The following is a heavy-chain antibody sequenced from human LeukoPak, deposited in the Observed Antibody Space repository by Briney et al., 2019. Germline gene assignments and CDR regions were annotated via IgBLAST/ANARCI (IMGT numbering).Heavy chain of an antibody. CDR1: GFTFSSYS. CDR3: ARDGGSSGTGAYYMNV. D-gene: IGHD2-15*01. V-gene: IGHV3-48*01. CDR2: ISSSSSTI. Sequence: PGGSLRLSCAASGFTFSSYSMNWVRQAPGKGLEWVSYISSSSSTIYYADSVKGRFTISRDNAKSSLYLQMNSLRAGDTAVYYCARDGGSSGTGAYYMNVWGKGTTVTVSS. J-gene: IGHJ6*03.